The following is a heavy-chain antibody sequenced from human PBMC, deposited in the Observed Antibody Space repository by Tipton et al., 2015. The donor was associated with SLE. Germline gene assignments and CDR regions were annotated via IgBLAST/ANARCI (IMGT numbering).Heavy chain of an antibody. CDR2: IIPMFGTT. J-gene: IGHJ3*02. CDR1: GGTFSSYS. V-gene: IGHV1-69*06. CDR3: AREINAPAFDI. Sequence: QLVQSGAEVKKPGSSVKVSCKASGGTFSSYSISGVRHAPGQGLEWMGGIIPMFGTTNYAQKFQGRVTMTRDTSTSTVYMELSSLRSEDTAVYYCAREINAPAFDIWGQGTMVTVSS.